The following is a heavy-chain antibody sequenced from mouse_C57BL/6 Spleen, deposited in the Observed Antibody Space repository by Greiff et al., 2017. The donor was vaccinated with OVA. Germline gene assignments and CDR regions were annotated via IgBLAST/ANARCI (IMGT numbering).Heavy chain of an antibody. V-gene: IGHV5-17*01. J-gene: IGHJ4*01. Sequence: EVQVVESGGGLVKPGGSLKLSCAASGFTFSDYGMHWVRQAPEKGLEWVAYISSGSSTIYYADTVKGRFTISRDNAKNTLFLQMTSLRSEDTAMYYCATKLGDAMDYWGQGTSVTVSS. CDR2: ISSGSSTI. CDR3: ATKLGDAMDY. CDR1: GFTFSDYG. D-gene: IGHD4-1*01.